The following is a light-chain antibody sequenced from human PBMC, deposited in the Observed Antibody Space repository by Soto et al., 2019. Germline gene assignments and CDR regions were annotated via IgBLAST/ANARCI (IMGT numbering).Light chain of an antibody. J-gene: IGLJ2*01. CDR3: SSYTSSSTRNVV. CDR1: SSDVGRFNF. V-gene: IGLV2-8*01. CDR2: EVT. Sequence: QSVLTQPPSASGSPGQSVTISCTGTSSDVGRFNFVSWFQQHPGKAPKALIYEVTKRPSGVPDRFSASKSGNTASLTVSGLQAEDEADYYCSSYTSSSTRNVVFGGGTKLTVL.